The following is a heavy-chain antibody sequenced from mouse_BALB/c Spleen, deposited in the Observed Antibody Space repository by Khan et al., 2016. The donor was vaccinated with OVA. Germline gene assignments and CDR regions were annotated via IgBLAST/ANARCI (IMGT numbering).Heavy chain of an antibody. D-gene: IGHD1-1*01. CDR1: GYTFTDYV. CDR3: ARGGYSVFAY. J-gene: IGHJ3*01. CDR2: IYPGSGST. V-gene: IGHV1-77*01. Sequence: VQLQESGPELVKPGASVKMPCKASGYTFTDYVINWVKQRTGQGLEWIGDIYPGSGSTYYNEKFKGKAKLTADKSSNTAYMQLSSLTFEDSAVDFCARGGYSVFAYWGQGTLVTVSA.